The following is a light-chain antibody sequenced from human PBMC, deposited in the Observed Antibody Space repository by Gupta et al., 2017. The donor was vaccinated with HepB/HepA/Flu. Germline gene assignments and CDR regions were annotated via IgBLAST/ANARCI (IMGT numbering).Light chain of an antibody. CDR1: QNINHW. J-gene: IGKJ1*01. Sequence: DIQMTQSPSTLSASVGDRVTITCRASQNINHWLAWYQQKPGKAPKLLIYKASRLESGVPSRFSGRGSGTEXSLTISXLQHDDFAPYYCQQVDNYSGATFGXGTKVEIK. CDR3: QQVDNYSGAT. V-gene: IGKV1-5*03. CDR2: KAS.